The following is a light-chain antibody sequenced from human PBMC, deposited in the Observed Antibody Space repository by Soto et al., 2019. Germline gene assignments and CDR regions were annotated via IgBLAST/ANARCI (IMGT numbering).Light chain of an antibody. CDR2: GAS. CDR1: QRVRRSY. CDR3: QQYASSRSIT. J-gene: IGKJ4*01. V-gene: IGKV3-20*01. Sequence: DIVLTQSPGTMSLSPGERATLSCRASQRVRRSYLAWYQQKPGQSPRLLIYGASNRATGIPDMFSGSGSGTDFTVTFSRLEPKEFSVYYYQQYASSRSITFDGGNNVEIK.